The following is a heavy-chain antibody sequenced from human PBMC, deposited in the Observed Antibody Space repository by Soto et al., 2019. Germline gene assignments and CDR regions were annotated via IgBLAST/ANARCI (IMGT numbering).Heavy chain of an antibody. CDR1: GGSFSGYY. CDR3: ARGNIVATICGFDY. CDR2: INHSGST. Sequence: SETLSLTCAVYGGSFSGYYWSWIRQPPGKGLEWIGEINHSGSTNYNPSLKSRVTISVDTSKNQFSLKLSSVTTADTAVYYCARGNIVATICGFDYWGQGTLVTVSS. V-gene: IGHV4-34*01. J-gene: IGHJ4*02. D-gene: IGHD5-12*01.